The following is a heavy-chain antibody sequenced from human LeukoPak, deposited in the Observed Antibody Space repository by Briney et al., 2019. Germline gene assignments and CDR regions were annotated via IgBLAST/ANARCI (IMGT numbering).Heavy chain of an antibody. CDR2: IWYDGSNK. J-gene: IGHJ2*01. Sequence: GGSRRLSCAASGFTFSSYGMHWVRQAPGKGLEWVAVIWYDGSNKYYADSVKGRFTISRDNSKNTLYLQMNSLRAEDTAVYYCARDYLDWYFDLWGRGTLVTVSS. CDR1: GFTFSSYG. CDR3: ARDYLDWYFDL. V-gene: IGHV3-33*01.